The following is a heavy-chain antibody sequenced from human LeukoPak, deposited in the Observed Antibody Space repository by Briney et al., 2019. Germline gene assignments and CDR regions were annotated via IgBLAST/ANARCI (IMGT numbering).Heavy chain of an antibody. CDR1: GFTFSSYS. J-gene: IGHJ4*02. CDR2: ISSSRSYI. D-gene: IGHD5-18*01. Sequence: GGSLRLSCAASGFTFSSYSMNWVRQAPGKGLEWVSFISSSRSYIYYADSVKGRFTISRDNAKTSLYLQMNSLRAEDTAVYYCARDLSGVTGYTYGRGIDYWGQGTLVTVSS. CDR3: ARDLSGVTGYTYGRGIDY. V-gene: IGHV3-21*01.